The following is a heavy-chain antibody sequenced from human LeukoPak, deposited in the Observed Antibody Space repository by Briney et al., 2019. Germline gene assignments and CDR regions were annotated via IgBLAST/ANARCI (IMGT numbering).Heavy chain of an antibody. V-gene: IGHV4-59*01. Sequence: SETLSLTCTVSAGSISLYNTYYWNWIRQSPGKGLEWIGYIYYSGSTSYNHSLKSRVTISVDTFRNQFSLKLTSVTAADTAIYYCAKSDYYGASDYWGQGTLVTVSS. J-gene: IGHJ4*02. CDR1: AGSISLYNTYY. CDR3: AKSDYYGASDY. CDR2: IYYSGST. D-gene: IGHD3-10*01.